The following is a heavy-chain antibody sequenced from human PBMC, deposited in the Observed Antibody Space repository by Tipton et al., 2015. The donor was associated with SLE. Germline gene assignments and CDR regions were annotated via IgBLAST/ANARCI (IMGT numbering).Heavy chain of an antibody. D-gene: IGHD3-3*01. CDR2: IRYDGSNK. CDR3: AKDRYDFWSGYQSPLDY. V-gene: IGHV3-30*02. CDR1: GFTFSTYG. Sequence: SLRLSCAASGFTFSTYGMHWVRQAPGKGLEWVAFIRYDGSNKYYADSVKGRFTISRDNSKNTLYLQMSSLRPEDTAVYYCAKDRYDFWSGYQSPLDYWGQGTLVTVSS. J-gene: IGHJ4*02.